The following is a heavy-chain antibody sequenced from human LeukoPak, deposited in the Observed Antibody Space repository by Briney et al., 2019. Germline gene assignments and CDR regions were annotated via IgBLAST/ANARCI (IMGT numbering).Heavy chain of an antibody. CDR1: GDSIIGYY. J-gene: IGHJ4*02. V-gene: IGHV4-39*07. CDR3: ARGVSSSWYPPHDY. Sequence: SETLSLTCSVSGDSIIGYYWGWIRQPPGKGLEWIGSIYYSGSTYYNPSLKSRVTISVDTSKNQFSLKLSSVTAADTAVYYCARGVSSSWYPPHDYWGQGTLVTVSS. D-gene: IGHD6-13*01. CDR2: IYYSGST.